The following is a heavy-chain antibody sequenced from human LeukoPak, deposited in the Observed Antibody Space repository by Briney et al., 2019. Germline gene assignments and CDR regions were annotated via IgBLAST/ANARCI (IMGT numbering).Heavy chain of an antibody. Sequence: ASVKVSCKXSGYIFTDYGINWVRQAPGQGLEWMGWISAYNGNTKYTQKLQDRVTMTTDTSTSTAYMELKTLRSDDTAVYFCERAGYSRFVDDLDYWGQGTLVTVSS. D-gene: IGHD1-26*01. CDR3: ERAGYSRFVDDLDY. V-gene: IGHV1-18*01. J-gene: IGHJ4*02. CDR1: GYIFTDYG. CDR2: ISAYNGNT.